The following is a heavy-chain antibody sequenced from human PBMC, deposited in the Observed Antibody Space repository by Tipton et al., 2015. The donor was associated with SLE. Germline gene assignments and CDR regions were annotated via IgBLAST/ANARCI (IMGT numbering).Heavy chain of an antibody. J-gene: IGHJ3*02. Sequence: SLRLSCAASGFTFSSYAMSWVRQAPGKGLEWVSAISGSGGSTYYADSVKGRFTISRDNSKNTLYLQMNSLRAEDTAVYYCAMGTTSGSHRHAFDIWGQGTMVTVSS. CDR1: GFTFSSYA. V-gene: IGHV3-23*01. CDR3: AMGTTSGSHRHAFDI. CDR2: ISGSGGST. D-gene: IGHD1-26*01.